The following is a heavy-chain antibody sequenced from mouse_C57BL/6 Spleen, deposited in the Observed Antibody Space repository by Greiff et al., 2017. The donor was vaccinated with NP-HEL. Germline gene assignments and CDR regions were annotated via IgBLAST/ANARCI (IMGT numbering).Heavy chain of an antibody. CDR3: AREGVYLYYFDY. J-gene: IGHJ2*01. V-gene: IGHV5-9*01. D-gene: IGHD5-1*01. CDR1: GFTFSSYT. Sequence: EVQRVESGGGLVKPGGSLKLSCAASGFTFSSYTMSWVRQTPEQRLEWVATISGGGGNTYYPDSVKGRFTISRYNAKNTLYLQMSSLRSEDTALYYCAREGVYLYYFDYWGQGTTLTVAS. CDR2: ISGGGGNT.